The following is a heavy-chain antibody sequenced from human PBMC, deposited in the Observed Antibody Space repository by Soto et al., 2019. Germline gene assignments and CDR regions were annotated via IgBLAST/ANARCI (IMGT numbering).Heavy chain of an antibody. J-gene: IGHJ3*02. Sequence: PSETLSLTCTVSGGSISNSSYYLSWIRQPPGKGLEWIGSIYYSGSTYYNPSLKSRVTISVDTSKNQFSLKLSSVTAADTAVYYCATRIAEDAFDIWGQGTMVT. D-gene: IGHD6-13*01. CDR2: IYYSGST. CDR3: ATRIAEDAFDI. CDR1: GGSISNSSYY. V-gene: IGHV4-39*01.